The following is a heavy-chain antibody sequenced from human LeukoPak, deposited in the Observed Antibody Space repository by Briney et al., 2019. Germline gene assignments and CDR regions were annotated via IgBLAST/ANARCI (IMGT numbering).Heavy chain of an antibody. CDR1: GFPFSDYA. J-gene: IGHJ6*03. Sequence: GGSLRLSCTASGFPFSDYAMNWVRQAPGKGLEWVSYISSSSSTIYYADSVKGRFTISRDNAKNSLYLQMNSLRAEDTAVYYCARVGKVGATPPYYYYMDVWGKGTTVTVSS. CDR3: ARVGKVGATPPYYYYMDV. CDR2: ISSSSSTI. V-gene: IGHV3-48*04. D-gene: IGHD1-26*01.